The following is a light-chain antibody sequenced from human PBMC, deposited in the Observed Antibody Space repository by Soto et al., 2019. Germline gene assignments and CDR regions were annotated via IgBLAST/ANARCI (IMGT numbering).Light chain of an antibody. CDR1: SGHNNYA. Sequence: QLVLTQSPSASASLGASVKLTCTLSSGHNNYAIAWHQQQPEKGPRYLMKLNSDGTHSKGGGIPDRFSGSSSGAERYLTIASLQYEDEADYYCQTWVTGIQVFGGGTKLTVL. CDR2: LNSDGTH. J-gene: IGLJ2*01. V-gene: IGLV4-69*01. CDR3: QTWVTGIQV.